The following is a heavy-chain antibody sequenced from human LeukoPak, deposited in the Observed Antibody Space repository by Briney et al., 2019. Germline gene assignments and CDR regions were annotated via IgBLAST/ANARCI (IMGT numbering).Heavy chain of an antibody. CDR3: ARVRGWNYRFDY. D-gene: IGHD1-7*01. Sequence: PSETLSLTCAVYGGSFSGYYWSWIRQPPGKGLKWIGEINHSGSTNYNPSLKSRVTISVDTAKNQFSLKRSSVTAADTAVYYCARVRGWNYRFDYWGQGTLVTVSS. J-gene: IGHJ4*02. CDR1: GGSFSGYY. CDR2: INHSGST. V-gene: IGHV4-34*01.